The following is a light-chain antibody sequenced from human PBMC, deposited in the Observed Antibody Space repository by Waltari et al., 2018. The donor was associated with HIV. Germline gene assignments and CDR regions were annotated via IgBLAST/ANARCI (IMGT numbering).Light chain of an antibody. CDR1: SSNIGAGYD. J-gene: IGLJ2*01. Sequence: HSLLTQLPSVSRAPGQRVTISCTGRSSNIGAGYDVHWYQKKPGTAPKLLNFQNINRPSVVPDRFSGSKSVTSASLVITGLQAEDEADYYCQSYDRRLMWVFGGGTSLTV. CDR3: QSYDRRLMWV. CDR2: QNI. V-gene: IGLV1-40*01.